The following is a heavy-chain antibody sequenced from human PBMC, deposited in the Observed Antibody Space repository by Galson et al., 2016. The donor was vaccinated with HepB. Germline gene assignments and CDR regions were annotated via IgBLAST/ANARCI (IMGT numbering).Heavy chain of an antibody. CDR3: ARDPARYQ. CDR2: ITGSGDIA. V-gene: IGHV3-23*01. Sequence: SLRLSCAASGFTFSSSPMSWVRQAPGKGLEWVSSITGSGDIAYYAESVKGRFTISRDNSKNTLFLQMNSLRAEDTAVYYCARDPARYQWGQGTLVTVSP. CDR1: GFTFSSSP. D-gene: IGHD2-2*01. J-gene: IGHJ4*02.